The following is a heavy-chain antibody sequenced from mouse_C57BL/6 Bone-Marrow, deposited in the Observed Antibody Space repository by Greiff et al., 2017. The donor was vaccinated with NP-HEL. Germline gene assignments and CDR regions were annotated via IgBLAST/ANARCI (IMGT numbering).Heavy chain of an antibody. J-gene: IGHJ2*01. V-gene: IGHV1-62-2*01. CDR1: GYTFTEYS. CDR2: FYPGSGSI. D-gene: IGHD4-1*02. Sequence: VQLQQSGAELVKPGASVKLSCKASGYTFTEYSIHWVKQRSGQGLEWIGWFYPGSGSIKYNEKFKDKATLTADKSSSTVYMELSSLTSEDSAVYCCARHPNGDGYFDYWGQGTTLTVSA. CDR3: ARHPNGDGYFDY.